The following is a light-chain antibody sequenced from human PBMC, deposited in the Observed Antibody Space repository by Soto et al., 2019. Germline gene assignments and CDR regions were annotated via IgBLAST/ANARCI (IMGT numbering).Light chain of an antibody. CDR1: QSVSRY. CDR3: QQRDNWPPIT. Sequence: EIVLTQSPATLSLSPGERATLSCRASQSVSRYLAWYQQKPGQAPRLLIYDASKRATDIPARFSGSGSGTDFTLTISSLEPEDFAVYYCQQRDNWPPITFGQGTRLEIK. V-gene: IGKV3-11*01. CDR2: DAS. J-gene: IGKJ5*01.